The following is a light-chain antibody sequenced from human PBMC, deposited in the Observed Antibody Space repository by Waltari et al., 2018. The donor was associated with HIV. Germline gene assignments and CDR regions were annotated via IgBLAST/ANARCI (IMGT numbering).Light chain of an antibody. V-gene: IGKV3-15*01. Sequence: EIVLTQSPATLSLSPGERATISCRASQSVSTYLAWYQQKPGQAPRLLIYGASGRAAGIPARFSGSGSGTEFTLTISSLQSEDFAVYYCQQYENWPPITFGQGTRLEIK. J-gene: IGKJ5*01. CDR1: QSVSTY. CDR3: QQYENWPPIT. CDR2: GAS.